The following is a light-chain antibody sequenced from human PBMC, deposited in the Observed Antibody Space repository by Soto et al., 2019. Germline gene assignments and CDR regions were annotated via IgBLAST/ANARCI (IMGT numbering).Light chain of an antibody. CDR1: SSDVGGYNY. CDR2: EVX. V-gene: IGLV2-14*01. CDR3: SSYTSSSTLV. Sequence: QSVLTQPASVSGSPGQSITISCTGTSSDVGGYNYVSWYQQHPGKAPKLMIYEVXNRPSXXXNXFXGSKFGNTASLTISGLQAEDXADYYCSSYTSSSTLVFGGGTKVTVL. J-gene: IGLJ2*01.